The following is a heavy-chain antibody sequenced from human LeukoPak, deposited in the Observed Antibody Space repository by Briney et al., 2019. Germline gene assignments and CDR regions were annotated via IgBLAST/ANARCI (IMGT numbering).Heavy chain of an antibody. CDR3: ARGVGFGELLYNWFDP. CDR1: GYTFTSYG. Sequence: ASVKVSCKASGYTFTSYGISWVRQAPGQGLEWMGWISAYNGNTNYAQKLQGRVTMTTDTSTSTAYMELRSLRTDDTAVYYCARGVGFGELLYNWFDPWGQGTLVTVSS. CDR2: ISAYNGNT. D-gene: IGHD3-10*01. J-gene: IGHJ5*02. V-gene: IGHV1-18*01.